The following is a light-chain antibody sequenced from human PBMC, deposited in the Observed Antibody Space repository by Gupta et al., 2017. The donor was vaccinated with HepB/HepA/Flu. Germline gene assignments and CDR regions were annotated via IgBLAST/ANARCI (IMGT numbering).Light chain of an antibody. V-gene: IGKV3-20*01. J-gene: IGKJ1*01. CDR2: GAS. CDR3: QQYGSSPRT. CDR1: QSVSSSY. Sequence: VLSQPPPTLSLSPGERATLSCRASQSVSSSYLAWYQQKPGQAPRLLIYGASSRATGIPDRFSGSGSGTDFTLTISRLEPEDFAVYYCQQYGSSPRTFGQGTKVEIK.